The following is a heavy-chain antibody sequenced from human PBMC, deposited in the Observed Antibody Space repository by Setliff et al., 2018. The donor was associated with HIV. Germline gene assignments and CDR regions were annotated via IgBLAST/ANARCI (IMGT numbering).Heavy chain of an antibody. CDR1: GYTFTNYY. V-gene: IGHV1-2*02. CDR3: ARTLPQYTNLFDY. Sequence: ASVKVSCKASGYTFTNYYMHWVRQAPGQGLEWMGWINPNSGGTNYEQKFQGRVTMTRDTSISTAYMELSRLRSDDTAVYYCARTLPQYTNLFDYWGQGTLVTVSS. J-gene: IGHJ4*02. CDR2: INPNSGGT. D-gene: IGHD5-18*01.